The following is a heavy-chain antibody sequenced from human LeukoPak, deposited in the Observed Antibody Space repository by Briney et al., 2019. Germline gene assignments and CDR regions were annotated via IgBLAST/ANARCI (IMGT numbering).Heavy chain of an antibody. V-gene: IGHV1-69*02. CDR2: IIPILGIA. CDR1: GGTFSSYT. J-gene: IGHJ4*02. CDR3: AKTAKRGYSDY. Sequence: SVKVSCKASGGTFSSYTISWVRQAPGQGLEWMGRIIPILGIANYAQKFQGRVTITADKSTGTAYMELSSLRSEDTAVYYCAKTAKRGYSDYWGQGTLVSVSS. D-gene: IGHD5-18*01.